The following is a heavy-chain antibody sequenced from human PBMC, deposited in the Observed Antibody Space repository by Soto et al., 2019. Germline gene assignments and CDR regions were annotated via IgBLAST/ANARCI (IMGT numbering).Heavy chain of an antibody. CDR3: ARDPRRIAAAGTRGWFDT. D-gene: IGHD6-13*01. J-gene: IGHJ5*02. CDR1: GYTFTGYY. V-gene: IGHV1-2*04. CDR2: INPNSGGT. Sequence: ASVKVSCKASGYTFTGYYMHWVRQAPGQGLEWMGWINPNSGGTNYAQKFQGWVTMTRDTSISTAYMELSRLRSDDTAVYYCARDPRRIAAAGTRGWFDTWGQGTLVTVSS.